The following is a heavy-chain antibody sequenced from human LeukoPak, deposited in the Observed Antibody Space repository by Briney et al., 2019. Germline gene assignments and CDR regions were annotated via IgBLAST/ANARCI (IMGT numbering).Heavy chain of an antibody. V-gene: IGHV3-11*03. D-gene: IGHD2-2*02. Sequence: PAGSLRLSCAASGFTFSDYYMSWIRQAPGKGLEWVSYISTTSSYTDYADSVRGRFTISRDNANNLLYLQMNSLRPEDTAVYYCARNWYCSSSICYTDRNWFDPWGQGTLVTVSS. CDR3: ARNWYCSSSICYTDRNWFDP. CDR2: ISTTSSYT. CDR1: GFTFSDYY. J-gene: IGHJ5*02.